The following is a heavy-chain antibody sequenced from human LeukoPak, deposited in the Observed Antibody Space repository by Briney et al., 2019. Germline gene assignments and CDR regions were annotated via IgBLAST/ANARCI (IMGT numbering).Heavy chain of an antibody. CDR2: IYYSGTT. Sequence: SETLSLTCTVSGAPINGYYWSWIRQPPGKVLEWIGYIYYSGTTSYNPSLKSRVTMSVDTSKNQLPLQVSSVTTADTAVYYCARDVTGPFDSWGQGTLVTVSS. J-gene: IGHJ4*02. CDR3: ARDVTGPFDS. V-gene: IGHV4-59*01. CDR1: GAPINGYY.